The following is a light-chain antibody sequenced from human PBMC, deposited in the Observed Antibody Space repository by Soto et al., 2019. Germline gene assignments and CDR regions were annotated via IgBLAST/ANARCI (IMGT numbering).Light chain of an antibody. CDR1: QSVRSSY. V-gene: IGKV3-20*01. CDR3: QQYGSLPPRAT. CDR2: GAS. Sequence: EIVLTHSPGTLSLSPGERATLSFSTSQSVRSSYLAWYQQKPGQAPRLLIYGASYRAAGIPDRFSGSGSGTDFTLTISRLEPQDFAVYYCQQYGSLPPRATFGQGTRLEIK. J-gene: IGKJ5*01.